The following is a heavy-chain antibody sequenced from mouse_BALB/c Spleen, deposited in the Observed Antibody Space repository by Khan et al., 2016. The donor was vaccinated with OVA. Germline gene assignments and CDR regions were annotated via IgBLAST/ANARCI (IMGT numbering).Heavy chain of an antibody. Sequence: QVQLQQPGPGLVQPSQSLSITCTVSGFSLTSYGVHWVRQSPGKGLEWLGVIWSGGTTDYNAAFISRLSISKDNSKSQVFFELNSLQANDSATYYCARRADDGAWFAYWGQGTLVTVSA. J-gene: IGHJ3*01. CDR3: ARRADDGAWFAY. CDR2: IWSGGTT. D-gene: IGHD2-12*01. V-gene: IGHV2-2*02. CDR1: GFSLTSYG.